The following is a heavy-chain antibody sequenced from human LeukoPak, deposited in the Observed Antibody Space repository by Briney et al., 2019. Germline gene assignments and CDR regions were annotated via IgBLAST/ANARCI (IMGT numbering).Heavy chain of an antibody. CDR1: GFTFGQYW. Sequence: PGGSLRLSCAASGFTFGQYWMSWVRQAPGKGLVWVSRINSDGSSTSYADSVKGRFTISRDNAKNTLYLQMNSLRAEDTAVYYCARDLSIRYCSSTSCHAVYGMDVWGQGTTVTVSS. J-gene: IGHJ6*02. V-gene: IGHV3-74*01. CDR3: ARDLSIRYCSSTSCHAVYGMDV. D-gene: IGHD2-2*01. CDR2: INSDGSST.